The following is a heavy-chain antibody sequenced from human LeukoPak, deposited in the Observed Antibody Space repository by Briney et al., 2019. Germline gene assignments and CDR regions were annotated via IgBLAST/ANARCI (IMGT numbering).Heavy chain of an antibody. CDR2: VSGSGGST. Sequence: GGSLRLSCAGSGFTFSSYRMSWVGQAPGKGVEWVSAVSGSGGSTYYADSVKGRVTISRDNAKNTLYMKMTSLRAEDTAVYYCAVVGATRGYWGQGTLVTVSS. CDR3: AVVGATRGY. V-gene: IGHV3-23*01. D-gene: IGHD1-26*01. J-gene: IGHJ4*02. CDR1: GFTFSSYR.